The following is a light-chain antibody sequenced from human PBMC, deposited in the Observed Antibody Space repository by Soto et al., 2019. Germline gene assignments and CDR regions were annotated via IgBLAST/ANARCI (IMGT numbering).Light chain of an antibody. CDR3: PQYIHPPQT. CDR2: GAS. Sequence: EVVLTQSPGTLSLSPGERATLSCRASQTINNNYLAWYQQKPGQAPRLLIYGASNRATGIPDRFSGSGSGTDFTLTISRLEPEESAMYYGPQYIHPPQTFGQGTKVEIK. J-gene: IGKJ1*01. V-gene: IGKV3-20*01. CDR1: QTINNNY.